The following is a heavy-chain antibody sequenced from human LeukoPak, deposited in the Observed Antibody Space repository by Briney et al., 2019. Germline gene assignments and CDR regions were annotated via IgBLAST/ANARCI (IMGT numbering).Heavy chain of an antibody. D-gene: IGHD3-10*01. CDR1: GFTFSSYA. V-gene: IGHV3-23*01. CDR2: ISGSGGST. J-gene: IGHJ4*02. Sequence: GGSLRLSCAASGFTFSSYAMSWVRQAPGKGLEWVSAISGSGGSTYYADSVKGRFTISRDNSKNTLYLQMNSLRAEDTAVYYCAKEGHYYGSGSYYYDYWGQGTLVTVSS. CDR3: AKEGHYYGSGSYYYDY.